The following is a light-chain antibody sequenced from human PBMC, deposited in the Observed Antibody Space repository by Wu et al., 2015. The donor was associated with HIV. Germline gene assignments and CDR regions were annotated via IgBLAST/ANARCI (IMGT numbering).Light chain of an antibody. CDR1: ESLSSR. CDR3: QQYTSYSAWT. CDR2: WAS. Sequence: DIQMTQSPSTLSASVGERVTITCRASESLSSRLAWYQQKPGKAPQLLIYWASTLESGAPSRFSGSGSETEFNFTITSLQPDDFATYYCQQYTSYSAWTFGLGTKVEIK. V-gene: IGKV1-5*03. J-gene: IGKJ1*01.